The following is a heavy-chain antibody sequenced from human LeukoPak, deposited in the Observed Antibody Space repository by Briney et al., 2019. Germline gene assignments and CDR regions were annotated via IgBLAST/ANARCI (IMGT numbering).Heavy chain of an antibody. CDR1: GFTFSSYG. V-gene: IGHV3-30*18. J-gene: IGHJ4*02. CDR3: AKESYHGYPFDY. Sequence: GRSLRLSCAASGFTFSSYGMHWVRQAPGKGLEWVAVISYDGSNKYYADSVKGRFTISRDNSKNTLYLQMNSLRAEDTAVYYCAKESYHGYPFDYWGQGTLVTVSS. D-gene: IGHD6-25*01. CDR2: ISYDGSNK.